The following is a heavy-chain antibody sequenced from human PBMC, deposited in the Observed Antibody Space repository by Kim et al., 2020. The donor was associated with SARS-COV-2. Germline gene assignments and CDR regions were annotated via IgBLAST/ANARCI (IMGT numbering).Heavy chain of an antibody. CDR1: GFTVSSNY. J-gene: IGHJ5*02. CDR3: ARDRYDYSNYAIAPGIGWFDP. D-gene: IGHD4-4*01. Sequence: GGSLRLSCAASGFTVSSNYMSWVRQAPGKGLEWVSVIYSGGSTYYADSVKGRFTISRDNSKNTLYLQMNSLRAEDTAVYYCARDRYDYSNYAIAPGIGWFDPWGQGTLVTVSS. CDR2: IYSGGST. V-gene: IGHV3-53*01.